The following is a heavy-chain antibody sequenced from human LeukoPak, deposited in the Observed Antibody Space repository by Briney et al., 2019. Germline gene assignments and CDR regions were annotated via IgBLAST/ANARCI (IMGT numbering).Heavy chain of an antibody. CDR1: GFTFSSYW. J-gene: IGHJ5*02. CDR2: IKQDGSEK. D-gene: IGHD4-17*01. Sequence: PGGSLRLSCAASGFTFSSYWMSWVRQAPGKGLEWVANIKQDGSEKYYVDSMKGRFTISRDNAKNSLYLQMNSLRAEDTAVYYCARYGDYPFNWFDPWGQGTLVTVSS. V-gene: IGHV3-7*01. CDR3: ARYGDYPFNWFDP.